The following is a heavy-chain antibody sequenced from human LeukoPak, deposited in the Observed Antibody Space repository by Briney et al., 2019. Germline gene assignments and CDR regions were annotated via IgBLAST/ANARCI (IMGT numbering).Heavy chain of an antibody. CDR3: ATDIAVSDSYFDY. CDR1: GFDFSNNG. Sequence: PGGSLRLSCGASGFDFSNNGMHWVRQAPGKGLEWVAFIRYDAANQYYADSVKGRFTISRDNSKNTLYLQMDSLRSEDTAIYHCATDIAVSDSYFDYWGQGTLVTVSS. V-gene: IGHV3-30*02. CDR2: IRYDAANQ. D-gene: IGHD6-19*01. J-gene: IGHJ4*02.